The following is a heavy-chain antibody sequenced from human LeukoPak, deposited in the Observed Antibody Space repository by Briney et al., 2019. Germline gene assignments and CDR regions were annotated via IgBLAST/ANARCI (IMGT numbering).Heavy chain of an antibody. Sequence: PSETLSLTCTVSGGSISTYYWSWIRQPPGKGLEWIGYLYYSGSANYNPSLKSRVTISVDTSKNQFSLKLSSVTAADTAVYYCARGKGHYYDTSGYYLAYWGQGTLVIVPS. V-gene: IGHV4-59*01. J-gene: IGHJ4*02. CDR2: LYYSGSA. D-gene: IGHD3-22*01. CDR1: GGSISTYY. CDR3: ARGKGHYYDTSGYYLAY.